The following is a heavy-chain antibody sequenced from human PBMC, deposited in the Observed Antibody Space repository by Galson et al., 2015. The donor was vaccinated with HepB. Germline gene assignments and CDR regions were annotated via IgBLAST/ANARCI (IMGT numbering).Heavy chain of an antibody. D-gene: IGHD3-3*01. CDR2: IYSGGST. J-gene: IGHJ6*02. CDR3: ASSKVRFLEWFGADGMDV. V-gene: IGHV3-53*01. CDR1: GFTVSSNY. Sequence: SLRLSCAASGFTVSSNYMSWVRQAPGKGLEWVSVIYSGGSTYYADSVKGRFTISRDNSKNTLYLQMNSLRAEDTAVYYCASSKVRFLEWFGADGMDVWGQGTTVTVSS.